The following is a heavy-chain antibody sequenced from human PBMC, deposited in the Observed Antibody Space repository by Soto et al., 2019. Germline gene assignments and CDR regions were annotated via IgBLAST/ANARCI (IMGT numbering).Heavy chain of an antibody. D-gene: IGHD6-13*01. V-gene: IGHV1-2*04. CDR2: INPNSGGT. CDR1: GYTFTGYY. J-gene: IGHJ6*02. CDR3: VRNSDYYYGMDV. Sequence: SVKVSSKASGYTFTGYYMHWLRQAPGQGLEWMGWINPNSGGTNYAQKFQGWVTMTRDTSISTAYMELSRLRSDDTAVYYCVRNSDYYYGMDVWGQGTTVTVSS.